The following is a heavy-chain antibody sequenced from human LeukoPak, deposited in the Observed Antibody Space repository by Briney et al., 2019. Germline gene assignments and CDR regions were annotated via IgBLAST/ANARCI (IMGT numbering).Heavy chain of an antibody. V-gene: IGHV4-34*01. CDR1: GGSFSGYY. Sequence: SETLSLTCAVYGGSFSGYYWSWIRQPPGKGLEWIGEINHSGSTNYNPSLKSRVTISVDTSKNQFSLKLSSVTAADTAVYYCARVSPRDYVLYFYYYYGMDVWGQGTTVTVSS. CDR3: ARVSPRDYVLYFYYYYGMDV. CDR2: INHSGST. J-gene: IGHJ6*02. D-gene: IGHD4-17*01.